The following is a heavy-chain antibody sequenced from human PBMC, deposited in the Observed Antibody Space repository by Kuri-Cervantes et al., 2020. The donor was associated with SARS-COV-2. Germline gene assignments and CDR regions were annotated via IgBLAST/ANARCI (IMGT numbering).Heavy chain of an antibody. Sequence: SETLSLTCTVSGGSISSHSWSWIRQPPGKGLEWIGYIYYSGRTNYNPSLKSRITISVDTSKNQFALKLSSVTAEDTAVYYCARHQRGPQRYDSSGKFDCWGQGTLVTVSS. J-gene: IGHJ4*02. CDR3: ARHQRGPQRYDSSGKFDC. CDR2: IYYSGRT. D-gene: IGHD3-22*01. V-gene: IGHV4-59*08. CDR1: GGSISSHS.